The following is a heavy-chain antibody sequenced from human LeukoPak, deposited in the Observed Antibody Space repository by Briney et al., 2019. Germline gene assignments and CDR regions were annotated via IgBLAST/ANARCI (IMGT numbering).Heavy chain of an antibody. Sequence: GGSLRLSCAASGFTFSSYGMHWVRQAPGKGLEWVALIRYDGSNKYYADSVKGRFTISRDNSKNTLYLQMNSLRAEDTAVYYCAKDSTERYYFDYWGQGTLVTVSS. CDR3: AKDSTERYYFDY. V-gene: IGHV3-30*02. J-gene: IGHJ4*02. D-gene: IGHD4-11*01. CDR1: GFTFSSYG. CDR2: IRYDGSNK.